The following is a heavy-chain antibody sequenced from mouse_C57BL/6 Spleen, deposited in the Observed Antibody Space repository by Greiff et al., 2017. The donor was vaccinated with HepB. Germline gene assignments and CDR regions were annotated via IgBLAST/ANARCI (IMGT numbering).Heavy chain of an antibody. CDR1: GFTFSDYY. V-gene: IGHV5-12*01. Sequence: EVQRVESGGGLVQPGGSLKLSCAASGFTFSDYYMYWVRQTPEKRLEWVAYISNGGGSTYYPDTVKGRFTISRDNAKNTLYLQMSRLKSEDTAMYYCARRTIVTSYAMDYWGQGTSVTVSS. CDR3: ARRTIVTSYAMDY. CDR2: ISNGGGST. D-gene: IGHD2-5*01. J-gene: IGHJ4*01.